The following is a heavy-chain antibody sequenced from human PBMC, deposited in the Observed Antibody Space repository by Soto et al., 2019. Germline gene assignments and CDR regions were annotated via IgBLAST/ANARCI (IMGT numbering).Heavy chain of an antibody. Sequence: EVQLVESGGGLVQPGGSLKLSCAASGFIFSGSAVHWVRQASGKGLEWVGRILSKAGNYATAYPASMKGRFTISRDDSENTAFLQMNSLKTEDTAVYYCIRGWSPYHYDYWGQGTLVAVSS. D-gene: IGHD6-19*01. V-gene: IGHV3-73*01. CDR3: IRGWSPYHYDY. CDR2: ILSKAGNYAT. CDR1: GFIFSGSA. J-gene: IGHJ4*02.